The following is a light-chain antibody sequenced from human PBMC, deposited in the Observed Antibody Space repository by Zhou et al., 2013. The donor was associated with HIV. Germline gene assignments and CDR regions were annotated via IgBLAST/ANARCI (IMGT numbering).Light chain of an antibody. CDR1: ESISSN. V-gene: IGKV1-27*01. J-gene: IGKJ1*01. CDR2: AAS. CDR3: QNYYNGPRT. Sequence: MTQSPATLSVSPGERATLSCRATESISSNLAWYQQKPGRVPELLIKAASILQSGVSSRFKGSGSGTDFTLTISSLQPEDVATYYCQNYYNGPRTFGQGTKVEI.